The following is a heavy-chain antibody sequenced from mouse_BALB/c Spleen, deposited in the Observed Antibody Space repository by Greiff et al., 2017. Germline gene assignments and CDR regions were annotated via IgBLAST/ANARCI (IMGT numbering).Heavy chain of an antibody. CDR2: ISSGSSTI. J-gene: IGHJ1*01. CDR1: GFTFSSFG. V-gene: IGHV5-17*02. Sequence: EVKLMESGGGLVQPGGSRKLSCAASGFTFSSFGMHWVRQAPEKGLEWVAYISSGSSTIYYADTVKGRFTISRDNPKNTLFLQMTSLRSEDTAMYYCARSSWDWYFDVWGAGTTVTVSS. D-gene: IGHD1-1*01. CDR3: ARSSWDWYFDV.